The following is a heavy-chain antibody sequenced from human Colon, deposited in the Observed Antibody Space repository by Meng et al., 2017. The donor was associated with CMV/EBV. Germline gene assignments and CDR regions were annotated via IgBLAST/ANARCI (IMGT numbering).Heavy chain of an antibody. CDR3: ARQDGVALYYFDY. D-gene: IGHD3-10*01. Sequence: GESLKISCKGSGYTFASYWIGWVRQMPGKGPEWMGIIYPVDSDTRYSPSFQGQVTISADKSINTAYLQWSSLKASDTAIYYCARQDGVALYYFDYWGQGTLVTVSS. CDR1: GYTFASYW. CDR2: IYPVDSDT. V-gene: IGHV5-51*01. J-gene: IGHJ4*02.